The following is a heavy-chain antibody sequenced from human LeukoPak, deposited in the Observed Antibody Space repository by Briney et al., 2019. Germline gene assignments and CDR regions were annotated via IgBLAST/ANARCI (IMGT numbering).Heavy chain of an antibody. J-gene: IGHJ4*02. D-gene: IGHD3-3*01. Sequence: PGGSLRLSCAASGFTFSSYAMSWVRQAPGKGLEWVSTISGSGGSTYYADSVKGRFTISRDNSKNTLYLLMNSLRAEDTAVYYCARPDPPLILEWPAPYFDYWGQGTLVTVSS. V-gene: IGHV3-23*01. CDR2: ISGSGGST. CDR1: GFTFSSYA. CDR3: ARPDPPLILEWPAPYFDY.